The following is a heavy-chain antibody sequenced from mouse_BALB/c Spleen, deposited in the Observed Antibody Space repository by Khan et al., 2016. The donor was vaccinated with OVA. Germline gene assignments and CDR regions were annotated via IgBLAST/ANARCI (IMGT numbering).Heavy chain of an antibody. CDR3: AKWGDVYAVDY. CDR2: IWGDGST. Sequence: VELVESGPGLVAPSQSLSITCTVSGFSLTSYGVTWVRQPPGKGLEWLGVIWGDGSTNYHSALISRLSISKDNSKSQLFLKLNSLQTDDTATYYCAKWGDVYAVDYWGQGTSVTVSS. D-gene: IGHD2-13*01. CDR1: GFSLTSYG. J-gene: IGHJ4*01. V-gene: IGHV2-3*01.